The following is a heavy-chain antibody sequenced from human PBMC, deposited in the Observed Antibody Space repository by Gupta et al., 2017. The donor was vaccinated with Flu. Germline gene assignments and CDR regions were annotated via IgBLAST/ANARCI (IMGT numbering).Heavy chain of an antibody. V-gene: IGHV4-39*01. J-gene: IGHJ4*02. Sequence: GWIRQPPGKGLEWIGSIYYSGTTYYNPSLKSRVTISVDTSKNQFSLKLSSVTAADTAVYYWARRVGATRFDYWGQGTLITVSS. D-gene: IGHD1-26*01. CDR3: ARRVGATRFDY. CDR2: IYYSGTT.